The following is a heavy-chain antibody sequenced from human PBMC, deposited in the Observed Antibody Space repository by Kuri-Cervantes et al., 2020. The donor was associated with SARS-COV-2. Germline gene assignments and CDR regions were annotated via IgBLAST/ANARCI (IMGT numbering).Heavy chain of an antibody. J-gene: IGHJ4*02. V-gene: IGHV3-11*04. CDR3: ARDATSYDFWTSTTVGYFDY. CDR1: GFSFSDYY. D-gene: IGHD3-3*01. Sequence: GESLKISCAASGFSFSDYYMSWIRQAPGKGLEWVSCISSSDESRHYADSVKGRFTISRDNTKKSLYLQMNSLRAEDTGVYFCARDATSYDFWTSTTVGYFDYWAREPWSPSPQ. CDR2: ISSSDESR.